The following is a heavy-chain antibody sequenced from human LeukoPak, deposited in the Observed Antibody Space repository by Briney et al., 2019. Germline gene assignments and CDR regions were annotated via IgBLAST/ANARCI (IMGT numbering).Heavy chain of an antibody. CDR3: ARVSDYYGSGSYYNPFVWFDP. J-gene: IGHJ5*02. Sequence: PSETLSLTCTVSGGSISSYYWSWIRQPPGKGLEWIGYIYYSGSTNYNPSLKSRVTISVDTSKNQFSLKLSSVTAADTAVYYCARVSDYYGSGSYYNPFVWFDPWGQGTLVTVSS. CDR2: IYYSGST. V-gene: IGHV4-59*01. D-gene: IGHD3-10*01. CDR1: GGSISSYY.